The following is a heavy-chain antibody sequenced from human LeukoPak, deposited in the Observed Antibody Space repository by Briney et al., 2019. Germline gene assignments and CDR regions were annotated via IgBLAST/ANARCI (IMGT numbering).Heavy chain of an antibody. Sequence: GGSLRLSCAASGFTFSNFGMNWVRQSPGKGLEWLAFLRYDETTKNYADSVKGRFTISRDNSKNSLYLQMNSLRAEDTAVYYCASLRIYWGQGTLVTVSS. CDR2: LRYDETTK. CDR3: ASLRIY. D-gene: IGHD3-16*01. V-gene: IGHV3-30*02. J-gene: IGHJ4*02. CDR1: GFTFSNFG.